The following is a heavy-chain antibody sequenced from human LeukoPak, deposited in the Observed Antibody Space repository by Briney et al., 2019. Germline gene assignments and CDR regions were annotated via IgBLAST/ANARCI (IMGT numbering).Heavy chain of an antibody. J-gene: IGHJ1*01. CDR3: ARVDSIFYDSSGYYAAEYFQH. V-gene: IGHV1-2*02. Sequence: EASVKVSCKASGYTFTGYYMHWVRQAPGQGLEWMGWINPNSGGTNYAQKFQGRVTMTRDTSISTAYMELSRLRSDDTAVYCCARVDSIFYDSSGYYAAEYFQHWGQGTLVTVSS. CDR1: GYTFTGYY. CDR2: INPNSGGT. D-gene: IGHD3-22*01.